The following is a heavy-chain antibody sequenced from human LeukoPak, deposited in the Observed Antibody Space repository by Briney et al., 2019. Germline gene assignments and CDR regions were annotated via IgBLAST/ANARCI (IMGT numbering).Heavy chain of an antibody. Sequence: GGSLRLSCAASGFTFSSYAMHWVRQAPGKGLEWVAVISYDGSNKYYADSVKGRFTISRDNSKNALYLQMNSLRAEDTAVYYCARDRRGYCSSTRCFTDAFDIWGQGTMVTVSS. D-gene: IGHD2-2*02. V-gene: IGHV3-30*04. CDR2: ISYDGSNK. CDR3: ARDRRGYCSSTRCFTDAFDI. J-gene: IGHJ3*02. CDR1: GFTFSSYA.